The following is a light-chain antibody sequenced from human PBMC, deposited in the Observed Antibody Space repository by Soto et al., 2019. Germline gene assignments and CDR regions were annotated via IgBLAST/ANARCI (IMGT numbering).Light chain of an antibody. CDR2: RAS. J-gene: IGKJ1*01. CDR1: QSLNDN. CDR3: QQYNNWPRT. V-gene: IGKV3-15*01. Sequence: EIVLTQSPGTLSLSPGERATLSCRASQSLNDNLAWYQQKPGQAPRLLIYRASTRATGIPARFSGSGSGTEFTLTISSLQSEDFAVYYCQQYNNWPRTFGQGTKVDIK.